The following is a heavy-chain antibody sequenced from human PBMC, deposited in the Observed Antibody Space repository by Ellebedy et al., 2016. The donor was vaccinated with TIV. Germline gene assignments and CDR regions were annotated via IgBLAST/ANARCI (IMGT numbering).Heavy chain of an antibody. CDR1: GFSLSDYY. Sequence: GESLKIPCAASGFSLSDYYMSWIRQAPGKGLECVSYISGSSSYTKYADSVKGRFTISRDNAKNSLFLQMNSLRAEDTAVYYCARISSYGFDYWGQGALVTVSS. V-gene: IGHV3-11*06. J-gene: IGHJ4*02. CDR2: ISGSSSYT. CDR3: ARISSYGFDY. D-gene: IGHD3-3*02.